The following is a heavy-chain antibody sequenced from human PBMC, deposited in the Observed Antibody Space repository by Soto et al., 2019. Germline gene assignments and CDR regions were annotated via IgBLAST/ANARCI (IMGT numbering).Heavy chain of an antibody. D-gene: IGHD2-15*01. J-gene: IGHJ3*02. CDR2: ISGGGDGT. CDR3: AKKGLGSLATYCSTGDCHYAFDI. CDR1: GFTFGNYA. Sequence: EVQLLESGGGLVQPGGSLRLSCAASGFTFGNYAMIWVRQAPGKGLEWVSTISGGGDGTYYADSVRGRSTISRENSRNTGYLQMNSPRAEDTAVYYCAKKGLGSLATYCSTGDCHYAFDIWGQGTMVTVSS. V-gene: IGHV3-23*01.